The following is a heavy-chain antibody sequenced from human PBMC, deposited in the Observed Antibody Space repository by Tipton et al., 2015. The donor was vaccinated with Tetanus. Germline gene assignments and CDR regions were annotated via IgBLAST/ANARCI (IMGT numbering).Heavy chain of an antibody. D-gene: IGHD3-22*01. CDR2: IIPIFGTA. CDR1: GGTFSSYA. CDR3: ATLRHYYDSSGYSQTHYYYYYGMDV. Sequence: QVQLVQSGAEVKKPGSSVKVSCKASGGTFSSYAISWVRQAPGQGLEWMGGIIPIFGTANYAQKFQGRVTITADKSTSTAYMELSSLRSEDTAVYYCATLRHYYDSSGYSQTHYYYYYGMDVWGQGTTVTVSS. J-gene: IGHJ6*02. V-gene: IGHV1-69*14.